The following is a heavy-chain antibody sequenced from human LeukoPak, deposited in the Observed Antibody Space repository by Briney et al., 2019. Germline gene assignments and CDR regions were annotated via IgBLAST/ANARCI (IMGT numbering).Heavy chain of an antibody. J-gene: IGHJ6*02. CDR2: IWYDGSNQ. CDR1: EFTFSNYA. CDR3: ARGFCTNTNCFVDSPLDV. V-gene: IGHV3-33*01. Sequence: GRSLRLSCAASEFTFSNYAMHWVRQAPGKGLEWVAFIWYDGSNQYLADSVKGRFTISRDNTKLYLQMNSLRAEDTAVYYCARGFCTNTNCFVDSPLDVWGQGTTVTASS. D-gene: IGHD2-2*01.